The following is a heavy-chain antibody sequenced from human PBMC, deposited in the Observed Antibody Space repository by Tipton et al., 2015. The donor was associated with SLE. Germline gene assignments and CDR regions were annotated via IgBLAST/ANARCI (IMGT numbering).Heavy chain of an antibody. CDR1: GFTFSSYW. D-gene: IGHD6-13*01. CDR2: INNDGSTT. CDR3: ARDGYSSPGVDY. J-gene: IGHJ4*02. V-gene: IGHV3-74*01. Sequence: SLRLSCAASGFTFSSYWMHWLRQAPGKGLVWVSHINNDGSTTNYADSVKGRFTISRDNAKNSLYLQMNSLRAEDTAVYYCARDGYSSPGVDYWGQGTLVTVSS.